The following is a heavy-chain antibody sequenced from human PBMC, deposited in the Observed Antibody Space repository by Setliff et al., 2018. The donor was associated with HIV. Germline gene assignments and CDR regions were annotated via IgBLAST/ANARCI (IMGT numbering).Heavy chain of an antibody. CDR3: ARDRPPSTVDMLGAFDR. V-gene: IGHV4-34*01. Sequence: PSETLSLTCAVFGGSFSGYYWSWIRQPPGKGLEWIGEINHSGSTDYNPSLKSRVTISVDTSKNQFSLNLSSVTAADTAVYYCARDRPPSTVDMLGAFDRWGQGTMVTVSS. CDR1: GGSFSGYY. D-gene: IGHD4-17*01. CDR2: INHSGST. J-gene: IGHJ3*02.